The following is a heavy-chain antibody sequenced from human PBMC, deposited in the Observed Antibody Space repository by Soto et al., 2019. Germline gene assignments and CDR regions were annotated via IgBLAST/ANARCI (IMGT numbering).Heavy chain of an antibody. J-gene: IGHJ4*02. Sequence: EVQLVESGGGLVQPGRSLRLSCAASGFTFDDYAMHWVRQAPGKGLEGVSGISWSSGSIGYADSVKGRFTISRDNSKTPLYPQMNSLRAEDTALYYCAKGGQLLTEGGGYWGQGTLVTVSS. CDR2: ISWSSGSI. D-gene: IGHD2-2*01. CDR3: AKGGQLLTEGGGY. V-gene: IGHV3-9*01. CDR1: GFTFDDYA.